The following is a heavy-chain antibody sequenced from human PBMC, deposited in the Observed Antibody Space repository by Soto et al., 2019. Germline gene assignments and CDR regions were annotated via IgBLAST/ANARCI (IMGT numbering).Heavy chain of an antibody. J-gene: IGHJ6*02. V-gene: IGHV3-30*18. Sequence: QVQLVESGGGVVQPGRSLRLSCAASGFTFSSYGMHWVRQAPGKGLEWVAVISYDGSNKYYADSVKGRFTISRDNYKNTLYRQRNSLGAGDTAVYYCAKGGGYYGSGSYSVGENYYGMDVWGQGTTVTVSS. CDR1: GFTFSSYG. CDR3: AKGGGYYGSGSYSVGENYYGMDV. D-gene: IGHD3-10*01. CDR2: ISYDGSNK.